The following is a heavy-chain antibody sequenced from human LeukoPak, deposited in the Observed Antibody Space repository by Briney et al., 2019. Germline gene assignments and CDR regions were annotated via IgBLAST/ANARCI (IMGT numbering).Heavy chain of an antibody. J-gene: IGHJ4*02. CDR2: IWYDGSNK. V-gene: IGHV3-33*06. D-gene: IGHD3-22*01. CDR1: GFTVSSNY. CDR3: AKDKSYSSGYSDY. Sequence: GSLRLSCAASGFTVSSNYMSWVRQAPGKGLEWVAVIWYDGSNKYYADSVKGRFTISRDNSKNTLYLQMNSLRAEDTAVYYCAKDKSYSSGYSDYWGREPWSPSPQ.